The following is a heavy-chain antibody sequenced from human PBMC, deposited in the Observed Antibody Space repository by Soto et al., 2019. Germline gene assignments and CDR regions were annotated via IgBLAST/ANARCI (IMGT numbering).Heavy chain of an antibody. CDR1: GGSIRSYN. D-gene: IGHD4-17*01. CDR3: TCATYGDFSMDV. Sequence: PSETLSLTCTVSGGSIRSYNWNWIRQPPGKGLEWIGYINYSGSTNYNPSLKSRVTISVDTSKDQFSLSLSSVTAADTAVYYCTCATYGDFSMDVWGKGTTVTVSS. J-gene: IGHJ6*03. V-gene: IGHV4-59*01. CDR2: INYSGST.